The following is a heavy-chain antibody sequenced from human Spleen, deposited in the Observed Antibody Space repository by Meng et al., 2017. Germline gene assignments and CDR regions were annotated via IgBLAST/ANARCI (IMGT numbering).Heavy chain of an antibody. V-gene: IGHV3-53*01. CDR3: ARDPNAREFA. CDR1: GFTVSNNY. Sequence: VQLVESGGGVVQPGGSLRLSCAASGFTVSNNYMNWVRQAPGKGLEWVSLIYSGGGTYYADSVKGRFTISRDKSKNTMYLQMNSLRVEDTAIYYCARDPNAREFAWGQGTLVTVSS. J-gene: IGHJ5*02. CDR2: IYSGGGT.